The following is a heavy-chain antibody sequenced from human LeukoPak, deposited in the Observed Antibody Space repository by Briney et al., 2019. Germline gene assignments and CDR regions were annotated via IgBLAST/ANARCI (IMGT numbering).Heavy chain of an antibody. CDR3: AKDIWGLRRLDAFDI. CDR1: GFTFDDYA. V-gene: IGHV3-9*01. J-gene: IGHJ3*02. CDR2: ISWNSGSI. Sequence: PGGSLRLSCAASGFTFDDYAMHWVRQAPGKGLEWVSGISWNSGSIGYADSVKGRFTISRDNAKNSLYLQMNSLRAEDTALYYCAKDIWGLRRLDAFDIWGQGTMVTVSS. D-gene: IGHD6-25*01.